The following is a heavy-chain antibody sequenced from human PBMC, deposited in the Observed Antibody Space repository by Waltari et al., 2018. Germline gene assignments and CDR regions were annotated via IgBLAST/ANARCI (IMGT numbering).Heavy chain of an antibody. CDR2: IYHSGST. J-gene: IGHJ2*01. CDR1: GYSISSGYY. D-gene: IGHD3-3*01. Sequence: QVQLQESGPGLVKPSETLSLTCTVSGYSISSGYYWGWIRQPPGKGLEWIGSIYHSGSTYHNPSLKSRVTISVDTSKNQFSLKLSSVTAADTAVYYCAGSGDFWSGYFDLWGRGTLVTVSS. CDR3: AGSGDFWSGYFDL. V-gene: IGHV4-38-2*02.